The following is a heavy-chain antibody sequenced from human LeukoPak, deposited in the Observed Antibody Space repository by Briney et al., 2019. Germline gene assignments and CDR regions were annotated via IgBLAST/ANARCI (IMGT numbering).Heavy chain of an antibody. Sequence: PGRSLRLSCAASGFTSSTYAMHWVRRAPGKGLEWVAGISCDGSKKYYADSVRGRFTISRDNSKNTLFLQMNSLRAEDTAVYYCARDLAVSGSFTHYFDYWGQGTLVTVSS. J-gene: IGHJ4*02. V-gene: IGHV3-30*04. D-gene: IGHD3-10*01. CDR3: ARDLAVSGSFTHYFDY. CDR1: GFTSSTYA. CDR2: ISCDGSKK.